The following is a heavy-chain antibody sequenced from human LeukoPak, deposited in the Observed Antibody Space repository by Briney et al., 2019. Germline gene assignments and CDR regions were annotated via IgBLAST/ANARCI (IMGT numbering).Heavy chain of an antibody. Sequence: ASVTVSCKASGGTFSSYAISWVRQAPGQGLEWMGRIIPILGIANYAQKFQGRVTITADKSTSTAYMELSSLRSEDTAVYYCARGVGSAARSGDYDYVWGSYRFDYWGQGTLVTVSS. CDR2: IIPILGIA. J-gene: IGHJ4*02. V-gene: IGHV1-69*04. CDR3: ARGVGSAARSGDYDYVWGSYRFDY. CDR1: GGTFSSYA. D-gene: IGHD3-16*02.